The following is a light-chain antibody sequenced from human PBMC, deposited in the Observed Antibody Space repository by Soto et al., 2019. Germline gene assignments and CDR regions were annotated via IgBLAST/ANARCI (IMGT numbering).Light chain of an antibody. CDR1: SSNIGAGYD. V-gene: IGLV1-40*01. J-gene: IGLJ1*01. Sequence: QSALTQPPSVNGAPGQRGTISCTGSSSNIGAGYDVHWYQQLPGTAPKLLIYGNSNRPSGVPDRFSGSKSGTSASLAITGLQAEDEADYYCQSYDSSLSGTYVFGTGTKVTVL. CDR2: GNS. CDR3: QSYDSSLSGTYV.